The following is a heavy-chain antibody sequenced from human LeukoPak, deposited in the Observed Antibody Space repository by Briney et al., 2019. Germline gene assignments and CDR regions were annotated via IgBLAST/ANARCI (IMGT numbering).Heavy chain of an antibody. CDR3: ARDNSGWYSGHDAFDI. D-gene: IGHD6-19*01. Sequence: GGSLRLSCAASEFTFNDYTMHWVRQAPGKGLEWVSLINWSGDTTYYADSVKGRFTISRDNSKNSLYLQMNSLGPEDTAVYYCARDNSGWYSGHDAFDIWGQGTMVTVSS. V-gene: IGHV3-43*01. CDR2: INWSGDTT. CDR1: EFTFNDYT. J-gene: IGHJ3*02.